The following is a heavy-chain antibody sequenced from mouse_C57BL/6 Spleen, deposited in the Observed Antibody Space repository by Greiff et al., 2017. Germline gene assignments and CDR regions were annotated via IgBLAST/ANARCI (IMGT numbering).Heavy chain of an antibody. Sequence: QVQLQQPGAELVRPGSSVKLSCKASGYTFTSYWMDWVKQRPGQGLEWIGNIYPSDSETHYNQKFKDKATLTVDKSSSTAYMQLSSLTSEDSAVYYCAFQLGRGDYWGQGTTLTVSS. CDR3: AFQLGRGDY. CDR2: IYPSDSET. V-gene: IGHV1-61*01. CDR1: GYTFTSYW. J-gene: IGHJ2*01. D-gene: IGHD4-1*02.